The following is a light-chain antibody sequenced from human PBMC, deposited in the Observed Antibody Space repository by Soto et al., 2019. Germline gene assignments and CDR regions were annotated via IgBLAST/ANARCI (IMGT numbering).Light chain of an antibody. Sequence: QSALTQPASVSGSPGQSITLSCTGTRSDVGGYNYVSWYQHHPGKAPKLIISDVSNRPSGVSIRFSGSKSDNTASLTISGLQPEDEADYHCSSYTTSNTRQIVFGTGTKLTVL. J-gene: IGLJ1*01. CDR1: RSDVGGYNY. CDR3: SSYTTSNTRQIV. CDR2: DVS. V-gene: IGLV2-14*03.